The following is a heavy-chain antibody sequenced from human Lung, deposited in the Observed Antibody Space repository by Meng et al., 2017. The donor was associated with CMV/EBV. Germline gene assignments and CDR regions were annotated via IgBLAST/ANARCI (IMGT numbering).Heavy chain of an antibody. Sequence: GGSXRLXXAASGFTFSSYEMNWVRQAPGKGLEWVSYISSSGSTIYYADSVKGRFTISRDNAKNSLYLQMNSLRAEDTAVYYCARDRSVYYDTWRDDAFDIWXQGTXVTVSS. J-gene: IGHJ3*02. CDR2: ISSSGSTI. V-gene: IGHV3-48*03. D-gene: IGHD3-22*01. CDR1: GFTFSSYE. CDR3: ARDRSVYYDTWRDDAFDI.